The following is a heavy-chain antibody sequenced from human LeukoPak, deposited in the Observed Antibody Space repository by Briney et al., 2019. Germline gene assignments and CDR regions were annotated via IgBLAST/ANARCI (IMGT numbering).Heavy chain of an antibody. CDR3: AREASDSSVCDH. CDR1: GGTFSRLA. Sequence: ASVKVSCKASGGTFSRLAISWVRQAPGLGLEWMGRIVPSLGTTNYAQNFQGRVTIAADKSASTAYMELSSLTSDDTAVYYCAREASDSSVCDHWGQGTRVTVSP. D-gene: IGHD2/OR15-2a*01. J-gene: IGHJ4*02. V-gene: IGHV1-69*04. CDR2: IVPSLGTT.